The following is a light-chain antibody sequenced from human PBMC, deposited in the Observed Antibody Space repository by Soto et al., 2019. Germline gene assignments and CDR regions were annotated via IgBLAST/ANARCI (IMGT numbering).Light chain of an antibody. Sequence: EIVLTQSPGTLSLSPGERATLSCRASQSVSSSYLAWYQQKLGQAPRLLIYGASSRATGIPDRFSGSGSGTDFTLTISRLEPEDVAVYYCQQYGSSPTFGQGTKLEIK. CDR1: QSVSSSY. J-gene: IGKJ2*01. CDR3: QQYGSSPT. V-gene: IGKV3-20*01. CDR2: GAS.